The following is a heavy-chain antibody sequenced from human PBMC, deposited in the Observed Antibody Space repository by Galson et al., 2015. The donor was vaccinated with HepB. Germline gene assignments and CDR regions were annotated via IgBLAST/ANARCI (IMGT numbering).Heavy chain of an antibody. J-gene: IGHJ4*02. CDR1: GFTFSTYA. V-gene: IGHV3-23*01. D-gene: IGHD7-27*01. CDR2: ISGSGDST. CDR3: AKLVQTGDRYRGYFDY. Sequence: SLRLSCAASGFTFSTYAMNWVRQAPGKGLERVSVISGSGDSTYYADSVEGRFTVSRDNSKNTLYLQMDSLRAEDTAVYYCAKLVQTGDRYRGYFDYWGQGTLVTVSS.